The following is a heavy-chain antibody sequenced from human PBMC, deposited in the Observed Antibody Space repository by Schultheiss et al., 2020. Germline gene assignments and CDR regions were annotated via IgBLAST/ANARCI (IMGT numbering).Heavy chain of an antibody. D-gene: IGHD3-22*01. CDR2: INHSGST. J-gene: IGHJ3*02. V-gene: IGHV4-39*07. Sequence: SETLSLTCTVSGGSISSGSYYWSWIRQPPGKGLEWIGEINHSGSTNYNPSLKSRVTISVDTSKNQFSLKLSSVTAADTAVYYCARSIVVVMHDGAFDIWGQGTMVTGSS. CDR3: ARSIVVVMHDGAFDI. CDR1: GGSISSGSYY.